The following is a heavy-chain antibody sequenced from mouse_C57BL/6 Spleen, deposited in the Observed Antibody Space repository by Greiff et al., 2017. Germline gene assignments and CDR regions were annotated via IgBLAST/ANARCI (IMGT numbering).Heavy chain of an antibody. J-gene: IGHJ2*01. CDR1: GFTFSSYA. CDR2: ISDGGSYT. CDR3: ARAPDYYSRGFDY. Sequence: EVQLVESGGGLVKPGGSLKLSCAASGFTFSSYAMSWVRQTPEKRLEWVATISDGGSYTYYPDNVKGRFTISRDNAKNNLYLQMSHLKSEDTAMYYCARAPDYYSRGFDYWGQGTTLTVSS. V-gene: IGHV5-4*01. D-gene: IGHD1-1*01.